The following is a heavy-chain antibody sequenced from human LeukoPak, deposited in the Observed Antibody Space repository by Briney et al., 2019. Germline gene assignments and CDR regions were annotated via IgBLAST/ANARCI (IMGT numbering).Heavy chain of an antibody. CDR2: IYTSGST. D-gene: IGHD3-22*01. Sequence: SQTLSLTCTVSGGSISSGPYYWSWIRQPAGKGLEWIGRIYTSGSTNYNPSLKSRVTISVDTSKNQFSLKLSSVTAADTAVYYCARDSLDSSGYLYYFDYWGQGTLVTVSS. CDR1: GGSISSGPYY. V-gene: IGHV4-61*02. J-gene: IGHJ4*02. CDR3: ARDSLDSSGYLYYFDY.